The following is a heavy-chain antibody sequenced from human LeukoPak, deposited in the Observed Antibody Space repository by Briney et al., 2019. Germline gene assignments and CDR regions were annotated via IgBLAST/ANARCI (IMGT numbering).Heavy chain of an antibody. V-gene: IGHV1-69*05. Sequence: SVKVSCKASGGTFSSYAISWARQAPGQGLEWMGGIIPIFGTANYAQKFQGRVTITTDESTSTAYMELSSLRSEDTAVYYCASGRNAGGYFDWLLPYDYWGQGTLVTVSS. CDR1: GGTFSSYA. CDR3: ASGRNAGGYFDWLLPYDY. D-gene: IGHD3-9*01. J-gene: IGHJ4*02. CDR2: IIPIFGTA.